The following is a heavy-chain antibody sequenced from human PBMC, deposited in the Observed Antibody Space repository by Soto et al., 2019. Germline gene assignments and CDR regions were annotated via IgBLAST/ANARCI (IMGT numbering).Heavy chain of an antibody. CDR1: GYSFTSYW. Sequence: GESLKIACKGSGYSFTSYWIGWVRQAPGKRLEWLSSISSSGYIFSTDSVRGRFTISRDNAKNSVYLQINSLRAEDTAVYFCARDCSGGSCYPGMDVWGQGTTVTVSS. V-gene: IGHV3-21*01. CDR2: ISSSGYI. J-gene: IGHJ6*02. CDR3: ARDCSGGSCYPGMDV. D-gene: IGHD2-15*01.